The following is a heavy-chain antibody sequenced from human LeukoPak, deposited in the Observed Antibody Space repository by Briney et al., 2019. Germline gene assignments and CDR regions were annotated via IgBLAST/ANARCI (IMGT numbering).Heavy chain of an antibody. CDR1: GGSISSGGYY. CDR3: ARCGKDGDYVQN. Sequence: NPSETLSLTCTVSGGSISSGGYYWSWIRQRPGKGLEWIGYIYYSGSTYYNPSLKSRVTISVDTSKNQFSLKLSSVTAADTAVYYCARCGKDGDYVQNWGQGTLVTVSS. D-gene: IGHD4-17*01. V-gene: IGHV4-31*03. J-gene: IGHJ4*02. CDR2: IYYSGST.